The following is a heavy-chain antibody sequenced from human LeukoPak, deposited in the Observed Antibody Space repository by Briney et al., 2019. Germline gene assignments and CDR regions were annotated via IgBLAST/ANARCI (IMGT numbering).Heavy chain of an antibody. CDR3: ARRSPGGAFDY. Sequence: ASVKVSCKASGYTFTSYYMHWVQQAPGQGLEWMGIINPSGGSTSYAQKFQGRVTMTRDTSTSTVYMELSSLRSEDTAVYYCARRSPGGAFDYWGQGTLVTVSS. D-gene: IGHD4-23*01. J-gene: IGHJ4*02. V-gene: IGHV1-46*01. CDR1: GYTFTSYY. CDR2: INPSGGST.